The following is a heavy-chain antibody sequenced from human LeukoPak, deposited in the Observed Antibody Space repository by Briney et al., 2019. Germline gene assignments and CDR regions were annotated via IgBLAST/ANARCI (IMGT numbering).Heavy chain of an antibody. CDR3: ARDRLGYFDWLLPLTSYYYYMDV. J-gene: IGHJ6*03. Sequence: ASVKVSCKASGYIFTSYGISWVRQAPGQGLEWMGWISAYNGNTNYAQKLQGRVTMTTDTSTSTAYMELRSLRSDDTAVYYCARDRLGYFDWLLPLTSYYYYMDVWGKGTTVTVSS. CDR1: GYIFTSYG. D-gene: IGHD3-9*01. V-gene: IGHV1-18*01. CDR2: ISAYNGNT.